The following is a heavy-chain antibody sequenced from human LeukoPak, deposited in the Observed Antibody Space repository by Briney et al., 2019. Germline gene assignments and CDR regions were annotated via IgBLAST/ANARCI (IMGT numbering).Heavy chain of an antibody. CDR1: GYTFTGYY. D-gene: IGHD2-8*01. Sequence: ASVKVSCKASGYTFTGYYMHWVRQAPGQGLEWMGWINPNSGGTNYAQKFQGRVTMTRDTSISTAYMELGRLRSDDTAVYYCARVSCTNGVCYNYFDYWGQGTLVTVSS. CDR3: ARVSCTNGVCYNYFDY. CDR2: INPNSGGT. V-gene: IGHV1-2*02. J-gene: IGHJ4*02.